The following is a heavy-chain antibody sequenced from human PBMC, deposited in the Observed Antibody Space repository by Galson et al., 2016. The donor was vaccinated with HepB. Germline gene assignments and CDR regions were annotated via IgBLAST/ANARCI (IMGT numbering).Heavy chain of an antibody. CDR2: IKPSGSNT. CDR1: GYTFNTYN. CDR3: ARELDHSFYFDY. D-gene: IGHD1-14*01. Sequence: SCKASGYTFNTYNMHWVRQAPGQGLEWMGIIKPSGSNTIYAQKFQDRITMTRDTSTSTVYMELISLRSEDTAVYYCARELDHSFYFDYWGQGTLLTVSS. V-gene: IGHV1-46*02. J-gene: IGHJ4*02.